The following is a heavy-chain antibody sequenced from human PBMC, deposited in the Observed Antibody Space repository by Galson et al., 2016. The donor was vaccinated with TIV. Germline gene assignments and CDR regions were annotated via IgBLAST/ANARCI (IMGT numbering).Heavy chain of an antibody. CDR3: ARVRDSYYFYP. V-gene: IGHV3-30*04. Sequence: SLRLSCAASGFTFSSYGFHWVRQAPGKGLEWVSFISYDGSDQYYADSVKGPFTISRDKSKKTLYLQMRSMRAEDTALYYCARVRDSYYFYPWGQGTLVTVSS. CDR1: GFTFSSYG. D-gene: IGHD2-21*02. J-gene: IGHJ4*02. CDR2: ISYDGSDQ.